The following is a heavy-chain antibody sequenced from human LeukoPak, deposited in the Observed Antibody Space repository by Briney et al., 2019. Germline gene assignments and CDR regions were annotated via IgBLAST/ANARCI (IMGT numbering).Heavy chain of an antibody. CDR1: GDTFSSYA. D-gene: IGHD3-22*01. Sequence: SVKVSCKASGDTFSSYAISWVRQAPGQGLEWMGRIIPILGIANYAQKFQGRVTITADKSTSTAYMELSSLRSEDTAVYYCARESLGYYDSSGFGDYWGQGTLVTVSS. CDR2: IIPILGIA. V-gene: IGHV1-69*04. CDR3: ARESLGYYDSSGFGDY. J-gene: IGHJ4*02.